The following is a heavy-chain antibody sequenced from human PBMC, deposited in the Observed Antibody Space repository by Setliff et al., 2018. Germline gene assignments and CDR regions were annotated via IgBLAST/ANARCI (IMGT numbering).Heavy chain of an antibody. CDR2: IYYSGST. V-gene: IGHV4-30-4*08. CDR1: GGSISSGDYY. Sequence: SETLSLTCTVSGGSISSGDYYWSWIRQPPGKGLEWIGYIYYSGSTYYNPSLKSRVTISVDTSKNQFSLKLSSVTAADTAVYYCAREAPGYAFDICGQGTMVTVSS. J-gene: IGHJ3*02. CDR3: AREAPGYAFDI. D-gene: IGHD1-1*01.